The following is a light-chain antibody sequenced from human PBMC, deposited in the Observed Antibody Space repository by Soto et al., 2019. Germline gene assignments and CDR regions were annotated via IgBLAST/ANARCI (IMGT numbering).Light chain of an antibody. J-gene: IGLJ2*01. CDR2: EVN. V-gene: IGLV2-8*01. CDR3: SSYAGSDNLV. Sequence: QSALTQPPSASGSPGQSVTISCTGTSSDVGGYNYVSWYQHHPGKAPKLKIYEVNKRPSGVPDRFSGSKSGNMASLTVSGLQAEDEADYYCSSYAGSDNLVFGGGTKLTVL. CDR1: SSDVGGYNY.